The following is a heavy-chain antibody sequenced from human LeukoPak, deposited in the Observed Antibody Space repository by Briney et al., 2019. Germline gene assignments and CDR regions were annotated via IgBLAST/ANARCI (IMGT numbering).Heavy chain of an antibody. CDR3: ARVRTKTGQYYFDY. Sequence: GGSLRLSCAASGFTFSSYSMNWVRQAPGKGLEWVANLKEDGSENYYVDSVKGRFTISRDNAKNSLYLQTNSLRAEDTAVYYCARVRTKTGQYYFDYWGQGTLVTVSS. D-gene: IGHD7-27*01. J-gene: IGHJ4*02. CDR2: LKEDGSEN. V-gene: IGHV3-7*01. CDR1: GFTFSSYS.